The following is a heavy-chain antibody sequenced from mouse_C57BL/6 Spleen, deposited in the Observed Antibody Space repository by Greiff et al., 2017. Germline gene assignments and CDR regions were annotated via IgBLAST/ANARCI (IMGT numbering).Heavy chain of an antibody. CDR2: IDPSDSYT. Sequence: QVQLQQPGAELVKPGASVKLSCKASGYTFTSYWMQWVKQRPGQGLEWIGEIDPSDSYTNYNQKFKGKATLTVDTSSSTAYMQLSSLTSEDSAVYYCARVDYDRYFDYWGQGTTLTVSS. CDR1: GYTFTSYW. V-gene: IGHV1-50*01. D-gene: IGHD2-4*01. J-gene: IGHJ2*01. CDR3: ARVDYDRYFDY.